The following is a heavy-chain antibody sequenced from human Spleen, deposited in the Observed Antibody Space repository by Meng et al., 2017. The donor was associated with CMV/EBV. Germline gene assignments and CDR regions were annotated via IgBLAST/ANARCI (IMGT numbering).Heavy chain of an antibody. V-gene: IGHV4-30-4*08. CDR2: IYYSGST. CDR3: ARGRGYYGSGSYHDY. D-gene: IGHD3-10*01. CDR1: GGSISSGDYY. J-gene: IGHJ4*02. Sequence: QVQLRESGPGLVKPSQTLSLTCTVSGGSISSGDYYWSWIRQPPGKGLEWIGYIYYSGSTYYNPSLKSRVTISVDTSKNQFSLKLSSVTAADTAVYYCARGRGYYGSGSYHDYWGQGTLVTVSS.